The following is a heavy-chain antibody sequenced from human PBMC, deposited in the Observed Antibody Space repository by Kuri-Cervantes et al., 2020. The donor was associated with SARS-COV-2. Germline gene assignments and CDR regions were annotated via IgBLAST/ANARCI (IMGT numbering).Heavy chain of an antibody. CDR1: GFTFSSYA. V-gene: IGHV3-30-3*02. J-gene: IGHJ2*01. CDR2: ISYDGSNK. Sequence: GESLKISCAASGFTFSSYAMHWVRQAPGKGLEWVAVISYDGSNKYYAGSVKGRFTIPRDNSKNTLYLQMNSLRAEDTAVYYCAKFPGDSGWYFDLWGRGTLVTVSS. D-gene: IGHD3-10*01. CDR3: AKFPGDSGWYFDL.